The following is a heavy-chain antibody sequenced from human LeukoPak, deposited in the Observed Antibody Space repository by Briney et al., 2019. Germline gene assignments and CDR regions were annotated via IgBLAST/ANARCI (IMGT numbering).Heavy chain of an antibody. CDR1: GGSFSGYY. CDR2: INHSGST. D-gene: IGHD3-22*01. Sequence: SETLSLTCAVYGGSFSGYYWSWIRQPPGKGLEWIGEINHSGSTIYYPALKSRVTISVDTSKNQFSLKLSSVNAADTAVYYCARQLGSSGLLPWGYWGQGTLGTVSS. J-gene: IGHJ4*02. V-gene: IGHV4-34*01. CDR3: ARQLGSSGLLPWGY.